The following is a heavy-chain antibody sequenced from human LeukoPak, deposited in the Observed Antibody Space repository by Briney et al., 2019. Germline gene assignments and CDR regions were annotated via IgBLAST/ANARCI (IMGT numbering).Heavy chain of an antibody. CDR2: ISSSSSYI. D-gene: IGHD2-2*01. J-gene: IGHJ5*02. V-gene: IGHV3-21*01. CDR1: GFTFSSYA. CDR3: ARGAIVVVPAAINWFDP. Sequence: GGSLRLSCAASGFTFSSYAMSWVRQAPGKGLEWVSSISSSSSYIYYADSVKGRFTISRDNAKNSLYLQMNSLRAEDTAVYYCARGAIVVVPAAINWFDPWGQGTLVTVSS.